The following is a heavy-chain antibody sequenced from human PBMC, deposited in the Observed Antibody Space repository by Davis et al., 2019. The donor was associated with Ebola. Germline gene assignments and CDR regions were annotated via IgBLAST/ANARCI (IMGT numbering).Heavy chain of an antibody. CDR2: IIPIFGTA. Sequence: SVKVSCKASGGTFSSYAISWVRQAPGQGLEWMGGIIPIFGTANYAQKFQGRVTITADESTSTAYMELRSLRSDDTAVYYCARGYIVVVPAAILDYYYYGMDVWGQGTTVTVSS. J-gene: IGHJ6*02. V-gene: IGHV1-69*13. CDR3: ARGYIVVVPAAILDYYYYGMDV. D-gene: IGHD2-2*02. CDR1: GGTFSSYA.